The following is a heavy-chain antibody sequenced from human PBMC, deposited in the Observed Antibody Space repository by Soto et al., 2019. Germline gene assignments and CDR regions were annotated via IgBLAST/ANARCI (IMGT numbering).Heavy chain of an antibody. CDR1: GGSISSSGHY. CDR3: ARRSYGSGVDL. Sequence: SSETLSLTCTVSGGSISSSGHYWGWIRQTPGKGLEWIGNIFYSGGTHYNASFRSRVSISVDSSKNQLSLKVTSVTAADTAVYYCARRSYGSGVDLWGRGTLVTV. D-gene: IGHD3-10*01. J-gene: IGHJ5*02. CDR2: IFYSGGT. V-gene: IGHV4-39*01.